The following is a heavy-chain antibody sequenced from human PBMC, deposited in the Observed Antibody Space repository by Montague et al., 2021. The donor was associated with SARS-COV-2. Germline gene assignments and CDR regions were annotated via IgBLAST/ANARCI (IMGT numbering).Heavy chain of an antibody. D-gene: IGHD2-2*01. CDR3: ARTLLGDCSSTICSGARTWYYFDD. J-gene: IGHJ4*02. Sequence: SETLSLTCAVSGGSISSSNWWSWVRQPPGKGLEWIGEIYHSGSTNYNPSLKSRVNISVDKSKNQFSLKLSSVTAADTAVYYCARTLLGDCSSTICSGARTWYYFDDWGQGTLVTVSS. CDR1: GGSISSSNW. CDR2: IYHSGST. V-gene: IGHV4-4*02.